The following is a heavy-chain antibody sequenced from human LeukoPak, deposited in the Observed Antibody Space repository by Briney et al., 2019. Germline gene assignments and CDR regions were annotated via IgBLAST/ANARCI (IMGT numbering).Heavy chain of an antibody. Sequence: ASVKESCEASGYTFTDYYMHWVRQAPGPGPESMGWINPNSGGTNYAQKFQGRVTMTRDTSISTAYMELSRLRSDDTAVYYCARASYYYDSSGYPGYYFDYWGQGTLVTVSS. CDR1: GYTFTDYY. CDR2: INPNSGGT. J-gene: IGHJ4*02. CDR3: ARASYYYDSSGYPGYYFDY. V-gene: IGHV1-2*02. D-gene: IGHD3-22*01.